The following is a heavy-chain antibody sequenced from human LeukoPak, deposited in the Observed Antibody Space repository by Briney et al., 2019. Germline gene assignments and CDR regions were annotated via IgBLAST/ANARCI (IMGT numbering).Heavy chain of an antibody. CDR1: GYSISSGYY. V-gene: IGHV4-38-2*02. D-gene: IGHD3-3*01. J-gene: IGHJ4*02. Sequence: PSETLSLTCTVSGYSISSGYYWGWIRQPPGKGLEWIGSIYHSGSTYYNPSLKSRVTISVDTSKNQFSLKLSSVTAADTAVYYCARDVITIFGVGPYYFDYWGQGTLVTVSS. CDR2: IYHSGST. CDR3: ARDVITIFGVGPYYFDY.